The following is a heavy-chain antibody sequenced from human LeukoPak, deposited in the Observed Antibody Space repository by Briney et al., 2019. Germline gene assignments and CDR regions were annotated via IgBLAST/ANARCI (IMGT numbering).Heavy chain of an antibody. Sequence: GGSLRLSCAASGFTFSSYAMSWARQAPGKGLEWVSAISGSGGSTYYADSVKGRFTISRDNSKNTLYLQMNSLRAEDTAVYYCAKDEQYYGSGSYPLFDYWGQGTLVTVSS. CDR3: AKDEQYYGSGSYPLFDY. D-gene: IGHD3-10*01. J-gene: IGHJ4*02. CDR1: GFTFSSYA. V-gene: IGHV3-23*01. CDR2: ISGSGGST.